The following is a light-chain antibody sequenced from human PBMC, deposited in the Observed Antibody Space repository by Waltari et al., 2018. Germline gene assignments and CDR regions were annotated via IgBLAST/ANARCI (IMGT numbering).Light chain of an antibody. CDR1: SSDVGAYDY. CDR3: SSYASSNNLV. Sequence: QSALTQPPSASGSPGQSVTISCTGTSSDVGAYDYVSWYQHHPGKAPKLLISEVSKRPAGVPDRFSGSRSGNTASLTVSGLQAEDEADYYCSSYASSNNLVFGGGTKLTVL. J-gene: IGLJ2*01. CDR2: EVS. V-gene: IGLV2-8*01.